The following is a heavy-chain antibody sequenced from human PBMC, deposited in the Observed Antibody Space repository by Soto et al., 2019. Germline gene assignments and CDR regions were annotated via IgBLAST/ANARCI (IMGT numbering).Heavy chain of an antibody. Sequence: GGSLRLSCAASGFTVSSNYMSWVRQAPGKGLEWVSVIYSGGSTYYADSVKGRFTISRHNSKNTLYLQMNSLRAEDTAVYYCARDFGGAVAGSLYYYYYMDVWGKGTTVTVSS. D-gene: IGHD6-19*01. J-gene: IGHJ6*03. CDR3: ARDFGGAVAGSLYYYYYMDV. CDR2: IYSGGST. V-gene: IGHV3-53*04. CDR1: GFTVSSNY.